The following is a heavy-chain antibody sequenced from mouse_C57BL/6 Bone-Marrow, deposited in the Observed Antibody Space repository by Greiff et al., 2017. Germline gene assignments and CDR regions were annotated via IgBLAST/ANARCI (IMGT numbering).Heavy chain of an antibody. Sequence: VQLQQSGAELVRPGTSVKMSCKASGYTFTNYWIGWAKQRPGHGLEWIGDIYPGGGYTNYNEKFKGKATLTADKSSSTAYMQFSSLTSGDSAIYYCARGGYGGYAMDYWGQGTSVTVSS. CDR1: GYTFTNYW. J-gene: IGHJ4*01. D-gene: IGHD1-2*01. CDR3: ARGGYGGYAMDY. CDR2: IYPGGGYT. V-gene: IGHV1-63*01.